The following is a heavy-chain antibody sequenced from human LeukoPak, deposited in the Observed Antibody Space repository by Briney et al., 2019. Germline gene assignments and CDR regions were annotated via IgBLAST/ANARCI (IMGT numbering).Heavy chain of an antibody. J-gene: IGHJ4*02. V-gene: IGHV3-30*03. D-gene: IGHD1-14*01. CDR1: GFTFSNYG. CDR3: ARDKNGPET. CDR2: ISYDGSNQ. Sequence: PGGSLRLSCAASGFTFSNYGMHWVRQAPGKGLEWVGVISYDGSNQYYADSVKGRFTISRDNSKNTLSLQMNSLRAEDTAVYYCARDKNGPETWGQGTLVTVSS.